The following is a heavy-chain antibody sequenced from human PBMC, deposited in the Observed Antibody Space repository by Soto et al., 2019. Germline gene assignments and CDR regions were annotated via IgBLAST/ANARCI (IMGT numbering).Heavy chain of an antibody. V-gene: IGHV5-51*01. J-gene: IGHJ6*02. D-gene: IGHD6-13*01. CDR3: ARHPEGGAAAGYYYYVMDV. Sequence: PGESLKISCKGSGYSFTSYWIGWVRQMPGKGLEWMGIIYPGDSDTRYSPSFQGQVTISADKSISTAYLQWSSLKASDTAMYYCARHPEGGAAAGYYYYVMDVWGQGTTVSVSS. CDR1: GYSFTSYW. CDR2: IYPGDSDT.